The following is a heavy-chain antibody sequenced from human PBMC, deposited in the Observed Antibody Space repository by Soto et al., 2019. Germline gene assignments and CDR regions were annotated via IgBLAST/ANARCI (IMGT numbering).Heavy chain of an antibody. CDR3: ASKGDYGDYYYGMDV. CDR1: GFTFSSYG. J-gene: IGHJ6*02. Sequence: QVQLVESGGGVVQPGRSLRLSCAASGFTFSSYGMHWVRQAPGKGLEWVAVISYDGSNKYYADSVKGRFTISRDNSKNTLYLQMNSLRAEDTAVYYCASKGDYGDYYYGMDVWGQGTTVTVSS. V-gene: IGHV3-30*03. D-gene: IGHD3-16*01. CDR2: ISYDGSNK.